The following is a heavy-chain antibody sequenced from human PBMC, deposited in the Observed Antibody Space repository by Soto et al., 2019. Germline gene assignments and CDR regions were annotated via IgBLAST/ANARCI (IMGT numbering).Heavy chain of an antibody. Sequence: PGGSLRLSCAASGFTFSNAWMSWVRQAPGKGLEWVGRIKSKTDGGTTDYAAPVKGRFTISRDDSKNTLYLQMNSLKTEDTAVYYCNKAETYYYYGMDVWGQGTTVTVSS. J-gene: IGHJ6*02. CDR2: IKSKTDGGTT. V-gene: IGHV3-15*01. CDR3: NKAETYYYYGMDV. CDR1: GFTFSNAW.